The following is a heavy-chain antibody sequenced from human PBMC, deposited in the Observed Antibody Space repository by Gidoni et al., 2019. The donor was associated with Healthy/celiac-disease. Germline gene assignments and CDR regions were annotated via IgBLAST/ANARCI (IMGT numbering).Heavy chain of an antibody. CDR2: ISSSSSYI. D-gene: IGHD6-6*01. Sequence: EVQLVESGGGLVKPGGSLRLSCAASGFTFSSYSMNWVRQAPGKGLEWVSSISSSSSYIYYADSVKGRFTISRDNAKNSLYLQMNSLRAEDTAVYYCAILSSSSFGENFDYWGQGTLVTVSS. J-gene: IGHJ4*02. CDR1: GFTFSSYS. CDR3: AILSSSSFGENFDY. V-gene: IGHV3-21*01.